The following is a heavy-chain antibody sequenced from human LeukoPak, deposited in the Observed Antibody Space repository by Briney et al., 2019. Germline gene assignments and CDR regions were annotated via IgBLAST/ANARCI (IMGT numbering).Heavy chain of an antibody. CDR2: ISSSSYI. CDR1: GFTFSSYS. V-gene: IGHV3-21*01. CDR3: ARDLLNYYDSSGYDY. Sequence: PGGSLRLSCAASGFTFSSYSMNWVRQAPGKGLEWVSSISSSSYIYYADSVKGRFTISRDNAKNSLYLQMNSLRAEDTAVYYCARDLLNYYDSSGYDYWGQGTLVTVSS. J-gene: IGHJ4*02. D-gene: IGHD3-22*01.